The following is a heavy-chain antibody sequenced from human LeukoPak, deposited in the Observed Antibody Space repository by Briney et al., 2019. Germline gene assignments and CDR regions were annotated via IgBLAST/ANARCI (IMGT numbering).Heavy chain of an antibody. CDR2: LSYDGSNK. V-gene: IGHV3-30-3*01. Sequence: GGSLRLSCAASGFTFSSYAMLWDRQAPGEGLEWVAVLSYDGSNKYYADSVKGRFTISRDNSKNTLYLQMNSLRPEDTAVYYCARGFAVAGYDYWGQGTLVTVSS. J-gene: IGHJ4*02. CDR1: GFTFSSYA. D-gene: IGHD6-19*01. CDR3: ARGFAVAGYDY.